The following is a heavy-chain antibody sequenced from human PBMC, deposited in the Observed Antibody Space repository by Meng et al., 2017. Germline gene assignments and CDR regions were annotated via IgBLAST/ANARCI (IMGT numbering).Heavy chain of an antibody. CDR1: VLRFTDGW. CDR2: IKRNRDGGTI. CDR3: ATGAAAADH. D-gene: IGHD6-13*01. Sequence: VQVVGCVGGLVSVGGSLRLSCVASVLRFTDGWMSWVRQAPGKGLEWVGRIKRNRDGGTIDYAARVKGRFTISRDESKNTLYLQMDSLITEDTAVYFCATGAAAADHWGQGTLVTVSS. V-gene: IGHV3-15*01. J-gene: IGHJ4*02.